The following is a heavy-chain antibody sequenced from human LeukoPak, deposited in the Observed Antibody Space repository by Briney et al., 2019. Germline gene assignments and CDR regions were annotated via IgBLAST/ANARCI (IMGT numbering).Heavy chain of an antibody. Sequence: SVKLSCKASGGTFSSYAISWVRQAPGQGLEWMGRIIPILGIAYYAQKFQGRVTITADKSTSTAYMELSSLRSEGTAVYYCARDGAWYYDSRSWFDPWGQGTLVTVSS. CDR3: ARDGAWYYDSRSWFDP. J-gene: IGHJ5*02. D-gene: IGHD3-22*01. CDR2: IIPILGIA. V-gene: IGHV1-69*04. CDR1: GGTFSSYA.